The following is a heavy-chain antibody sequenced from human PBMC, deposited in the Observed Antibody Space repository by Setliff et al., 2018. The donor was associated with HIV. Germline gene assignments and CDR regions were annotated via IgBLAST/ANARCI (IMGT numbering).Heavy chain of an antibody. CDR1: GGSISSTY. Sequence: SETLSLTCTVSGGSISSTYWSWIRQPPGKGLEWIGYIYYTGTTNYNPPFKSRVTISLDTSKTQFSLKLSSVTAADTAVYYCARGQPQGGGTYWSAFDIWGQVTMVTVSS. CDR2: IYYTGTT. V-gene: IGHV4-59*01. D-gene: IGHD1-26*01. CDR3: ARGQPQGGGTYWSAFDI. J-gene: IGHJ3*02.